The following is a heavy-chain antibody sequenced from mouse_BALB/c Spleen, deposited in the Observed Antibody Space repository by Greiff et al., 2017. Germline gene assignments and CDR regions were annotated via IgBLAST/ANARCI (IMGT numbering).Heavy chain of an antibody. CDR3: ARVSLTTVFDY. CDR2: INSNGGST. V-gene: IGHV5-6-3*01. CDR1: GFTFSSYG. Sequence: EVKLMESGGGLVQPGGSLKLSCAASGFTFSSYGMSWVRQTPDKRLELVATINSNGGSTYYPDSVKGRFTISRDNAKNTLYLQMSSLKSEDTAMYYCARVSLTTVFDYWGQGTTLTVSS. D-gene: IGHD1-1*01. J-gene: IGHJ2*01.